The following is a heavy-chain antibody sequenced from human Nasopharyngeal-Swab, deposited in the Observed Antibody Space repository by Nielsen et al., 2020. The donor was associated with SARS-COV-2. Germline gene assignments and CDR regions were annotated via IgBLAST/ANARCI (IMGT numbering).Heavy chain of an antibody. V-gene: IGHV3-7*05. Sequence: GESLKISCAASGFTFSSYWMSWVRQAPGKGLEWVANIKQDGSEKYYVDSLKGRFTISRDNAKNSLYLQMNSLRAEDTAVYYCAKSAGIVVPAAMLGTIDYWGQGTLVTVSS. CDR3: AKSAGIVVPAAMLGTIDY. D-gene: IGHD2-2*01. CDR2: IKQDGSEK. J-gene: IGHJ4*02. CDR1: GFTFSSYW.